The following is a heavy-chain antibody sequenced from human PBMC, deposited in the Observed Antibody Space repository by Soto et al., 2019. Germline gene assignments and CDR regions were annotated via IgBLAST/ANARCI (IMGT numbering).Heavy chain of an antibody. Sequence: EHLVESGGGLVQPVGSLRLSCAASGFTFSSHVMYWVRQAPGKGLEWVSSINSGSTSIYYADSVKGRFTISRDNGTNSLYLQMSSLRADDTAVYYCLNGDYYVGQGTLVTVSS. D-gene: IGHD4-17*01. J-gene: IGHJ4*02. CDR2: INSGSTSI. CDR1: GFTFSSHV. CDR3: LNGDYY. V-gene: IGHV3-48*01.